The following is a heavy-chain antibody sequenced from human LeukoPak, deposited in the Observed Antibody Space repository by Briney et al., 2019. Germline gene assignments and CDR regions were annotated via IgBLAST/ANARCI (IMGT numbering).Heavy chain of an antibody. CDR1: GFTFSTYA. D-gene: IGHD3-22*01. V-gene: IGHV3-23*01. CDR2: ISGSGGGT. Sequence: GGSLRLSCAASGFTFSTYAVNWVRQAPGKGLEWVSCISGSGGGTYYADSVKGRFTISRDNSKNTLYLQMSSLRAEDTAIYYCAKDRGRYYDSSGYYWGYYFDSWGQGILVTVST. CDR3: AKDRGRYYDSSGYYWGYYFDS. J-gene: IGHJ4*02.